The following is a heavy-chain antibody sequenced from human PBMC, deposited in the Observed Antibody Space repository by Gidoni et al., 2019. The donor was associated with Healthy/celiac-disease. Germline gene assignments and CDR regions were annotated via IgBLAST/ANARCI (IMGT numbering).Heavy chain of an antibody. Sequence: QLQLQESGPGLVKPSETLSLTCTVSGGSISSSSYYWGWIRQPPGKGLEWIGSIYYSGRTYYNPSLKSRVTISVDTSKNQFSLKLSSVTAADTAVYYCARRVVVVAAMLSWFDPWGQGTLVTVSS. V-gene: IGHV4-39*01. D-gene: IGHD2-15*01. CDR2: IYYSGRT. CDR3: ARRVVVVAAMLSWFDP. CDR1: GGSISSSSYY. J-gene: IGHJ5*02.